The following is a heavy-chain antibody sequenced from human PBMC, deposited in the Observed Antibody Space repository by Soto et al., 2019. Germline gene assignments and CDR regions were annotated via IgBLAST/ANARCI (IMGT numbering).Heavy chain of an antibody. CDR2: ISAYNGNT. D-gene: IGHD3-10*01. Sequence: QVQLVQSGAEVKKPGASVKVSCKASGYTFTSYGISWVRQAPGQGVEWMGWISAYNGNTNYAQKLQGRVTMTTDTSTSTAYMELRSLRSDDTAVYYCAREFPRCGEVTLVDYWGQGTLVTVSS. V-gene: IGHV1-18*01. CDR1: GYTFTSYG. J-gene: IGHJ4*02. CDR3: AREFPRCGEVTLVDY.